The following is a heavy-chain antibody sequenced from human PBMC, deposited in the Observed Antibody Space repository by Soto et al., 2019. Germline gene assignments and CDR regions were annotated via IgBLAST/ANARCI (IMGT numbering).Heavy chain of an antibody. CDR3: ASLNFDILTGYYAFDL. CDR2: IYYSGST. D-gene: IGHD3-9*01. J-gene: IGHJ3*01. CDR1: GASISSGDYY. Sequence: SETLSLTCTVSGASISSGDYYWSWIRQHPGKGLEWISYIYYSGSTNYNPSLKSRVTTSLDTSKNQFSLKLSSVTAADTAIYYCASLNFDILTGYYAFDLWGQGKMVTVSS. V-gene: IGHV4-30-4*08.